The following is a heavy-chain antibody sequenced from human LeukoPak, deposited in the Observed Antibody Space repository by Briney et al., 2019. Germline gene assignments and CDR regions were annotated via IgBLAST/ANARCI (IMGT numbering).Heavy chain of an antibody. CDR1: GFTFSSYS. J-gene: IGHJ4*02. V-gene: IGHV3-48*01. CDR2: ISPVKNTI. D-gene: IGHD3-3*01. CDR3: ARESDRHHDLWSGYLALDY. Sequence: PGGSLRLSCAASGFTFSSYSMNWVRQTPGKGLEWISYISPVKNTIYYADSVKGRFTISRDDAKNSLDPQMNSLRAEDTAVYYCARESDRHHDLWSGYLALDYWGQGTRVTVSS.